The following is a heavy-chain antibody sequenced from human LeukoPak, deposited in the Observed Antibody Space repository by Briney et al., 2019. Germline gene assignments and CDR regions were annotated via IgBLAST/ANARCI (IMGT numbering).Heavy chain of an antibody. J-gene: IGHJ2*01. CDR1: GGSISSSSYY. CDR2: IYYSGST. Sequence: SETLSLTCTVSGGSISSSSYYWGWIRQPPGKGLEWIGRIYYSGSTCYNPSLKSRVTISVDTSKNQFSLKLSSVTAADTAVYYCAGHPVSLWFGQPDGYWYFDLWGRGTPVTVPS. CDR3: AGHPVSLWFGQPDGYWYFDL. D-gene: IGHD3-10*01. V-gene: IGHV4-39*07.